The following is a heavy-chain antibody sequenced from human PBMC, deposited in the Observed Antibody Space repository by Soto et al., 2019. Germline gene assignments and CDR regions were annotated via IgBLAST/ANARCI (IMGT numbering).Heavy chain of an antibody. D-gene: IGHD6-19*01. Sequence: SETPSLTFTVSGGSISGYYWSWVLHPAGKGLEWLGRMYYTGSANYNPSLKSRVTMSIATSKNQLSLKLTSVTAADTAVYYCERYRHRSGWTYFDYWGQGRLLPVSS. J-gene: IGHJ4*02. CDR1: GGSISGYY. CDR3: ERYRHRSGWTYFDY. V-gene: IGHV4-4*07. CDR2: MYYTGSA.